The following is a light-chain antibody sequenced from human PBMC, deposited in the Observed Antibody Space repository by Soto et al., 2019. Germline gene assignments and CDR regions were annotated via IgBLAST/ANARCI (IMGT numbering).Light chain of an antibody. V-gene: IGLV2-14*01. Sequence: QSALTQPASVSGSPGQSITISCTGTGSDVGGYNYVSWYQQHPGKAPKVMIYDVSNRPSGVSNRFSGSKSGNTASLTISGLQAEDEADCYCSSYTSARTPLVFGGGTKVTVL. CDR2: DVS. CDR1: GSDVGGYNY. J-gene: IGLJ2*01. CDR3: SSYTSARTPLV.